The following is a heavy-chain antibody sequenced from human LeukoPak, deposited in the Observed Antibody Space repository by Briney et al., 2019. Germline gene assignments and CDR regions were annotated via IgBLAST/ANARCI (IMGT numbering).Heavy chain of an antibody. Sequence: SVTVSCTASGGTFSRYGISWVRQAPGQGLQWMGGIIPLFGTANYAQNLQGRVTITADESTSTAFMELSSLRSEDTAVYYCAREWDYHSNGYYFYYWGQGTLVTVSS. CDR1: GGTFSRYG. D-gene: IGHD3-22*01. CDR2: IIPLFGTA. V-gene: IGHV1-69*13. CDR3: AREWDYHSNGYYFYY. J-gene: IGHJ4*02.